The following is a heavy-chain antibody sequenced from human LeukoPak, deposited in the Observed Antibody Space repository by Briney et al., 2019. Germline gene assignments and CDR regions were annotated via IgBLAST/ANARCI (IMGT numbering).Heavy chain of an antibody. Sequence: ASVKVSCKASGGTFSSYAISWVRQAPGQGLEWMGWISAYNGNTNYAQKLQGRVTMTTDTSTSTAYMELRSLRSDDTAVYYCAREEAGYYDYVWGSYRYPRWFDPWGQGTLVTVSS. D-gene: IGHD3-16*02. CDR1: GGTFSSYA. J-gene: IGHJ5*02. V-gene: IGHV1-18*01. CDR3: AREEAGYYDYVWGSYRYPRWFDP. CDR2: ISAYNGNT.